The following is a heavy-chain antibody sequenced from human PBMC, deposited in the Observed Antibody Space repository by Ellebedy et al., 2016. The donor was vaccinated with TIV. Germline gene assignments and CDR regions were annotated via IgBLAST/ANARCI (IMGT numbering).Heavy chain of an antibody. CDR1: GGSMADYY. D-gene: IGHD1-20*01. J-gene: IGHJ5*02. CDR2: IDYRGET. CDR3: ARGARITIYEAWFDT. Sequence: MPSETLSLTCTVSGGSMADYYWSWVRQSPGKGLEWIGYIDYRGETKYSPPLRSRVTMALDMSNKHLSLQLSSVTAADTAVYYCARGARITIYEAWFDTWGQGTLVTVSS. V-gene: IGHV4-59*01.